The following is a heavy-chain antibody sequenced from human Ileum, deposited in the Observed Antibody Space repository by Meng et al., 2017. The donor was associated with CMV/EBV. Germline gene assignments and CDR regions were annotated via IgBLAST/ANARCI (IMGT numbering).Heavy chain of an antibody. D-gene: IGHD2-2*02. CDR2: ISGSGGST. Sequence: GGSLRLSCAASGFTFSSYAMSWVRQAPGKGLEWVSAISGSGGSTYYADSVRGRFTISRDNSKNTLYLQMNSLRAEDTAVYYCAKGRYCSSSSCYTDFFNPWGQGNQV. J-gene: IGHJ5*02. V-gene: IGHV3-23*01. CDR3: AKGRYCSSSSCYTDFFNP. CDR1: GFTFSSYA.